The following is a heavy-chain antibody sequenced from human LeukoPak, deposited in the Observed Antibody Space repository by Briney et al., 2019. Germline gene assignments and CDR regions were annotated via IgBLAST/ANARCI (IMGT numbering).Heavy chain of an antibody. D-gene: IGHD3-3*01. Sequence: GGSLRLSCVASGFPFSSYWMTWVRQAPGKGLEWVANIKQDGSKKSYVDSVKGRFTISRDNAKNSLYLQMNSLRAEDTAVYYCARGPHGGFVIIPTEFWGQGTLVTVSS. CDR2: IKQDGSKK. V-gene: IGHV3-7*01. CDR1: GFPFSSYW. J-gene: IGHJ4*02. CDR3: ARGPHGGFVIIPTEF.